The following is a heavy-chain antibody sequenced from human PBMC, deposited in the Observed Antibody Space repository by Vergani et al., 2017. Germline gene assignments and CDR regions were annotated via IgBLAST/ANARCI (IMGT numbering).Heavy chain of an antibody. CDR3: ARLSXDTSPYLQGGYDC. CDR2: ISARYPST. D-gene: IGHD2/OR15-2a*01. CDR1: GFTFSACP. V-gene: IGHV3-23*01. Sequence: EVQLLQSGGGVIQPGGSVGLSCAASGFTFSACPMTWVRQAPGKGLEWVSAISARYPSTYYADSVKGRFTISRDNSKNMLYLQMNSLRAEDTAVYYCARLSXDTSPYLQGGYDCWGQGTLVSGSS. J-gene: IGHJ4*02.